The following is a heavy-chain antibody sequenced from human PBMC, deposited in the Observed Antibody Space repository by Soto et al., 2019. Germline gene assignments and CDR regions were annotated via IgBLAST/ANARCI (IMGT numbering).Heavy chain of an antibody. D-gene: IGHD7-27*01. CDR2: IKSKSDGETT. J-gene: IGHJ5*02. Sequence: PGGSLRLSXAASGFIFRNAWMSWVRQAPGKGLEWVARIKSKSDGETTDYAAPVKGRFTISRDDSRDTVYLQMNSLNTGDTAVYYCTTLGKVSWGQGTLVTVSS. CDR3: TTLGKVS. CDR1: GFIFRNAW. V-gene: IGHV3-15*01.